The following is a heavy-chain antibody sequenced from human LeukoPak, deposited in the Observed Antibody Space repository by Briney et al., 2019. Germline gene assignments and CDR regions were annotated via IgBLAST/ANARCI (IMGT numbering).Heavy chain of an antibody. CDR2: FFYTGT. D-gene: IGHD5-24*01. J-gene: IGHJ4*02. Sequence: LETLSLTCNLSSHSINNNYYWGWIRHPPGKGLEWIGSFFYTGTYYSPSIKSRVTISVDMYKNQFSLNLRSVTAADRAVYYCASLRTIMFAVESWGPGVLVTVSS. CDR3: ASLRTIMFAVES. CDR1: SHSINNNYY. V-gene: IGHV4-38-2*02.